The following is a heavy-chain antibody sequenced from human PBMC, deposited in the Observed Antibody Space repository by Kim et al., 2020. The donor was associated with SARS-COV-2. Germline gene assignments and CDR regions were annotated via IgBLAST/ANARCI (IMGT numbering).Heavy chain of an antibody. Sequence: SETLSLTCTVSGAYLYLRDSYWSWVRQTPGKQLEWIGTVSYGFGGTFNYNPSLEGRVEISIDTSTNQFSLSLNYVTGADTAVYFCTKDLKRAEVYYGMEMWGRGTTVHVAS. CDR1: GAYLYLRDSY. D-gene: IGHD3-10*01. V-gene: IGHV4-39*07. J-gene: IGHJ6*02. CDR3: TKDLKRAEVYYGMEM. CDR2: VSYGFGGTF.